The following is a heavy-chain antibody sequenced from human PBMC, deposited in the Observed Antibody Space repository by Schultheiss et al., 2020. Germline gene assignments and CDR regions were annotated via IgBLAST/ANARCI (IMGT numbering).Heavy chain of an antibody. V-gene: IGHV4-59*04. CDR1: GGSISSYY. CDR2: IYYSGSA. J-gene: IGHJ5*02. D-gene: IGHD6-19*01. CDR3: AREAVAGSHR. Sequence: SETLSLTCTVSGGSISSYYWSWIRQPPGKGLEWIGYIYYSGSAYYTPSLKSRVTISVDTSKNHFSLRLSSVTAADTAVYYCAREAVAGSHRWGQGTLVTVSS.